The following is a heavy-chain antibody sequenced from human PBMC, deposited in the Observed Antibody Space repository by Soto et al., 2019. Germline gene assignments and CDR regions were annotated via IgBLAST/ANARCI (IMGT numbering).Heavy chain of an antibody. V-gene: IGHV5-10-1*01. CDR2: IDPRDSYT. Sequence: GECLKISCTGLGYTFTTFWISWVRQMPGRGLEWMGRIDPRDSYTNYSPSFQGHVTISADKSISTAYLQWGSLKASDTAMYYCARLFCSSSTCDSWFDPWGQGTLVTVSS. J-gene: IGHJ5*02. CDR1: GYTFTTFW. D-gene: IGHD2-2*01. CDR3: ARLFCSSSTCDSWFDP.